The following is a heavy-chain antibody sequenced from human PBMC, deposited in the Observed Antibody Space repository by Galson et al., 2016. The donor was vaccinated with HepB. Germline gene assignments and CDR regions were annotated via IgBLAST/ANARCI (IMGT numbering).Heavy chain of an antibody. CDR1: GFTFSSYA. J-gene: IGHJ4*02. CDR3: AKWSDPAATY. Sequence: SLRLSCAASGFTFSSYAMNWVRQAPGKGLEWVSGISGSGDTTYYADSVKGRFSISRDNSKNTLYLQMSSLTAEDTAVYYCAKWSDPAATYWGQGALVTVSS. CDR2: ISGSGDTT. D-gene: IGHD6-13*01. V-gene: IGHV3-23*01.